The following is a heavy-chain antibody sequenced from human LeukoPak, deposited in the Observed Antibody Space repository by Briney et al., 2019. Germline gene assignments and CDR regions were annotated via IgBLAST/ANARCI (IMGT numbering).Heavy chain of an antibody. CDR2: INHSGST. J-gene: IGHJ4*02. D-gene: IGHD3-3*01. CDR1: GGSISSSTYY. V-gene: IGHV4-39*07. CDR3: ARGGHYDFWSGYYPNFFDY. Sequence: SETLSLTCTVSGGSISSSTYYWSWIRQPPGKGLEWIGEINHSGSTNYNPSLKSRVTISVDASKNQFSLKLSSVTAADTAVYYCARGGHYDFWSGYYPNFFDYWGQGTLVTVSS.